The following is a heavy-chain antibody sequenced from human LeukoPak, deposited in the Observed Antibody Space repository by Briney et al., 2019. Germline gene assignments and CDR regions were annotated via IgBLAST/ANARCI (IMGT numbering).Heavy chain of an antibody. Sequence: ASVKVSCKASGYTFTSYYMHWVRQAPGQGLEWMGLINPSDGSTSYAQKFQGRVTMTRDTSTSTVYMELSSLRSEDTAVYYCARDLGGADYYDSSGYSDAFDIWGQGTMVTVSS. CDR1: GYTFTSYY. V-gene: IGHV1-46*01. J-gene: IGHJ3*02. CDR3: ARDLGGADYYDSSGYSDAFDI. CDR2: INPSDGST. D-gene: IGHD3-22*01.